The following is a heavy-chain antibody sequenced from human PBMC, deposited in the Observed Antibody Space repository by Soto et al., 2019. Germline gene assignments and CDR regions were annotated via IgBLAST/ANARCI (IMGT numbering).Heavy chain of an antibody. V-gene: IGHV4-30-4*01. CDR2: IYYSGST. J-gene: IGHJ5*02. CDR3: ARAEGYCSGGSCYSFWFDP. D-gene: IGHD2-15*01. Sequence: QVQLQESGPGLVKPSQTLSLTCTVSGGSISSGDFYWSWIRQPPGKGLEWIGYIYYSGSTYYNPSLKSRVTISVDTSKNQFSLKLSSVTAAYTAVYYCARAEGYCSGGSCYSFWFDPWGQGTLVTVSS. CDR1: GGSISSGDFY.